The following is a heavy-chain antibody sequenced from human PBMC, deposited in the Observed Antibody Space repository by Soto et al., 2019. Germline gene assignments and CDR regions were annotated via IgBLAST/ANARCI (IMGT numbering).Heavy chain of an antibody. V-gene: IGHV3-48*02. CDR2: ISGTSETI. J-gene: IGHJ1*01. CDR3: ATGYCRSDNCHFNH. D-gene: IGHD2-2*03. CDR1: GFDFHTYT. Sequence: GGSLRLSCAASGFDFHTYTMTWVRQAPGKGLEWVSYISGTSETIFYADSVKGRFTISRDNAKNSLYLQLNSLRDEETAVYYCATGYCRSDNCHFNHWGQGTLVTVSS.